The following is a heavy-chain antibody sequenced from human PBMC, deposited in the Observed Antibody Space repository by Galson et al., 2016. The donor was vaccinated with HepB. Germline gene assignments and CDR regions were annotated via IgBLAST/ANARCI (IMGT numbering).Heavy chain of an antibody. Sequence: LRLSCAASGFTFSNYAVNWVRQTPGKGLEWVSTISGSRANTYYADSVKGRFTTSGDNSKNTLYLQMNNLRAEDTAVYYCAKSGILDVYNWFDPWGQGTLVIVSS. CDR1: GFTFSNYA. D-gene: IGHD1-14*01. J-gene: IGHJ5*02. CDR3: AKSGILDVYNWFDP. CDR2: ISGSRANT. V-gene: IGHV3-23*01.